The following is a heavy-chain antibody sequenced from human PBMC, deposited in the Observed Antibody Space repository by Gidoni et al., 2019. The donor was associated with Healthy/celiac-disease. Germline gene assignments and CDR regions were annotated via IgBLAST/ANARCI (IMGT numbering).Heavy chain of an antibody. D-gene: IGHD6-19*01. J-gene: IGHJ4*02. CDR2: IYPGDSDT. Sequence: EVQLVQSGAEVKKPGESLKISCKGSGYSFTSDWIGWVRQMPGKGLEWMGIIYPGDSDTRYSPSFQGQVTISADKSISTAYLQWSSLKASDTAMYYCARFPSPVAASWFSFDYWGQGTLVTVSS. CDR3: ARFPSPVAASWFSFDY. CDR1: GYSFTSDW. V-gene: IGHV5-51*01.